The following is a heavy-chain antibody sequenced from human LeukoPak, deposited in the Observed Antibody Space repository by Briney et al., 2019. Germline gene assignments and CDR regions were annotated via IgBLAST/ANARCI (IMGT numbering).Heavy chain of an antibody. J-gene: IGHJ4*02. D-gene: IGHD3-22*01. Sequence: PGGSLRLSCAASGFTFSSYWMHWVRQAPGKGLVWVSRINSDGSSTSYADSVKGRFTISRGNAKNTLYLQMNSLRAEDTAVYYCARDIKPGYYDSSGYFLWGQGTLVTVSS. CDR2: INSDGSST. CDR3: ARDIKPGYYDSSGYFL. V-gene: IGHV3-74*01. CDR1: GFTFSSYW.